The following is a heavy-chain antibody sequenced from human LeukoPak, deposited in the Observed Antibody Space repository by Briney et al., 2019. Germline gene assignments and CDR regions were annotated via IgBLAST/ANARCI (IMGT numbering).Heavy chain of an antibody. CDR3: ARADPTNRWHT. Sequence: SETLSLTCTVSGGSISSYYWWGWTRQPAGKGLEWIGRVYSDESTDYTPSLKSRVSISLDKSKNQFSLKLTSVTAAATAVYYCARADPTNRWHTWGLGALVTVSS. CDR2: VYSDEST. J-gene: IGHJ5*02. D-gene: IGHD2-15*01. CDR1: GGSISSYY. V-gene: IGHV4-4*07.